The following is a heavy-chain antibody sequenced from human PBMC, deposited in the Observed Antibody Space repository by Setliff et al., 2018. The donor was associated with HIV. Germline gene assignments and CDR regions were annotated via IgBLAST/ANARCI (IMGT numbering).Heavy chain of an antibody. J-gene: IGHJ5*01. V-gene: IGHV4-39*01. CDR2: VYYTGST. CDR1: GASISLIAYY. Sequence: LSLTCTVSGASISLIAYYWGWVRQPPRKGLEWIGSVYYTGSTFYNPSLKSLKGRVTISVDTSKNQFSLKLISVTAADTAIYFCARQGNAIYGEVDSWGQGTRVTVSS. CDR3: ARQGNAIYGEVDS. D-gene: IGHD3-10*01.